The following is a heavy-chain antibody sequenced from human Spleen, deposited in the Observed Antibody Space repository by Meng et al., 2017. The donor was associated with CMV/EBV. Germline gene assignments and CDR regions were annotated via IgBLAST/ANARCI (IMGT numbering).Heavy chain of an antibody. CDR3: ARDPTTDYYYYGMDV. CDR1: GFTLRRFW. D-gene: IGHD4-11*01. CDR2: INSDASSI. J-gene: IGHJ6*02. Sequence: LSLTCAASGFTLRRFWMHWVRQVPGKGLVWVSGINSDASSISYVDPVKGRFTISRDNAKNTLYLQMNNLRAEDTAVYYCARDPTTDYYYYGMDVWGQGTTVTVSS. V-gene: IGHV3-74*01.